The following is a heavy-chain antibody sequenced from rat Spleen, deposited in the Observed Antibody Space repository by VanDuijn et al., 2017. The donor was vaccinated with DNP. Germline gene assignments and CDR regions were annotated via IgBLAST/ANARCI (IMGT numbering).Heavy chain of an antibody. V-gene: IGHV5-22*01. Sequence: EVQLVESGGGVVQPGRSLKLSCAASGFTFSDYYMAWVRQAPTKGLEWVAYINYDGGNTNYRDFVRGRFTISRDNAKSTLYLQMNSLRSEDMATYYCARHVLPLRVWDYWGQGVMVTVSS. D-gene: IGHD1-4*01. CDR1: GFTFSDYY. CDR3: ARHVLPLRVWDY. J-gene: IGHJ2*01. CDR2: INYDGGNT.